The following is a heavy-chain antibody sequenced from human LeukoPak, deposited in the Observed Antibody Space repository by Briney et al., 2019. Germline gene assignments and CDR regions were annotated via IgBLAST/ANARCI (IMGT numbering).Heavy chain of an antibody. Sequence: SETLSLACAVYGGSISGYYWSWIRQPPGKGLEWIGEINHSGSTNYNPSLKSRVTMSVDTSKNQFSLKLSSVTAADTAVYYCARHGVDRDSNDIFDYWGQGTLVTVSS. CDR2: INHSGST. D-gene: IGHD3-22*01. CDR3: ARHGVDRDSNDIFDY. J-gene: IGHJ4*02. CDR1: GGSISGYY. V-gene: IGHV4-34*01.